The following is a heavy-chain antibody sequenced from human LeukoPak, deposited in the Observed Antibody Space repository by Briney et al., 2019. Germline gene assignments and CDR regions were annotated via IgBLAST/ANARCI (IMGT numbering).Heavy chain of an antibody. CDR2: INSNTGNP. CDR1: GYTFINHA. V-gene: IGHV7-4-1*02. CDR3: ARGEYSASWYTPHGMAV. Sequence: ASVKVSCKASGYTFINHAINWVRQDPGQGLKWMGWINSNTGNPTYAQGFTGRFVFSLDTSVSTAYLQISSLKAEDTAVYYCARGEYSASWYTPHGMAVWGQGTTVTVSS. D-gene: IGHD6-13*01. J-gene: IGHJ6*02.